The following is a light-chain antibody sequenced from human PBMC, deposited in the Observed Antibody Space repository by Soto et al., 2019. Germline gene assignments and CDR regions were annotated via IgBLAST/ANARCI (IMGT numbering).Light chain of an antibody. CDR1: TSNIGTSYD. J-gene: IGLJ1*01. V-gene: IGLV1-40*01. CDR3: QFYDIKLRLYV. Sequence: SVLTQPPSVSGAPWQRVTISCSGSTSNIGTSYDVYWYQHLPGTAPKLLIYGNSNRPSGVPDRFSGSKAGTSASLAITGLQAEDEADYYCQFYDIKLRLYVFVTATNAPVL. CDR2: GNS.